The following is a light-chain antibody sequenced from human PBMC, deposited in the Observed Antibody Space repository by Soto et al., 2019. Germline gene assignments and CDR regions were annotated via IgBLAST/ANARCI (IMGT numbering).Light chain of an antibody. Sequence: DIQMTQSPSSLSAYVGVRVTITCQAGQNINNYLNWYQQKPGRAPKLLIYDASNLEAGVPSRFRGSGSGTDFTFTISRLQPEDIATYYCQQYENLPTFGQGTRLEIK. CDR1: QNINNY. CDR2: DAS. V-gene: IGKV1-33*01. CDR3: QQYENLPT. J-gene: IGKJ5*01.